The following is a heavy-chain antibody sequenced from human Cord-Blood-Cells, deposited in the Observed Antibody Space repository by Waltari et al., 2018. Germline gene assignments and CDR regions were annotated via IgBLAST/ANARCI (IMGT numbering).Heavy chain of an antibody. CDR3: ARATYYDFWSGYDY. CDR2: RNPRGGSK. Sequence: QVQLVQSGAEVKKPGASVKVSCKASGYTFTSYYMHWVRQAPGQGLEWMGRRNPRGGSKSYPQKFQGRVTMTRDTSTSTVYRELSSLRSEDTAVYYCARATYYDFWSGYDYWGQGTLVTVSS. J-gene: IGHJ4*02. D-gene: IGHD3-3*01. CDR1: GYTFTSYY. V-gene: IGHV1-46*01.